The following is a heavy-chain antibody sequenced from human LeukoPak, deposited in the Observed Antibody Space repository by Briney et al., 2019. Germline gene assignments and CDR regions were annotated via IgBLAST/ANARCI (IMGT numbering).Heavy chain of an antibody. J-gene: IGHJ4*02. D-gene: IGHD4-17*01. Sequence: KASETLSLTCTVSGGSISNYYWSWIRQPPGKGLEWIGYIYYSGSTKYNPSLKSRVTISVDTSKNQFSLKLSSVTAADTAVYYCAGGGTTVTFGYWGQGTLVTVSS. V-gene: IGHV4-59*01. CDR2: IYYSGST. CDR3: AGGGTTVTFGY. CDR1: GGSISNYY.